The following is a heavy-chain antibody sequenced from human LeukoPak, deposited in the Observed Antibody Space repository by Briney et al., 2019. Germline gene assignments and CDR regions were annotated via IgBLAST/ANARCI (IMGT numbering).Heavy chain of an antibody. CDR1: GGSISSYY. V-gene: IGHV4-59*12. CDR2: IYYSGST. D-gene: IGHD2-21*02. Sequence: SETLSLTCTVSGGSISSYYWSWIRQPPGKGLEWIGYIYYSGSTNYNPSLKSRVTISVDTSKNQFSLKLSSVSAADTALYYCARDGSDYYFDYWGQGTLVTVSS. CDR3: ARDGSDYYFDY. J-gene: IGHJ4*02.